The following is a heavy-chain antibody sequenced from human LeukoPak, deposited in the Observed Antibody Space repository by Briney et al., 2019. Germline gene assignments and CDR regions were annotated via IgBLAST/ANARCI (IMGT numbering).Heavy chain of an antibody. V-gene: IGHV3-23*01. Sequence: GESLRLSCAASGFTFSSFAMSWVRPAPGKGLEWVSAISGSGGSTYYADSVKGRFTISRDNSKNTLFLQMNSLRAEDTAVYYCAKGTGGSYSVAFYFDYWGQGTLVTVSS. D-gene: IGHD1-26*01. CDR1: GFTFSSFA. J-gene: IGHJ4*02. CDR3: AKGTGGSYSVAFYFDY. CDR2: ISGSGGST.